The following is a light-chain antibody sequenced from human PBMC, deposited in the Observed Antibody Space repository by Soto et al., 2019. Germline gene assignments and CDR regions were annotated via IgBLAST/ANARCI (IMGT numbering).Light chain of an antibody. CDR3: SAFVSTSTLPYV. Sequence: QSVLTQPASVSGSPGQSITISCTGTSSDVGGYNYVSWYQQHPGKAPKLMLYEVTNRPSGISNRFSGSKSGNTASLTITGLQAEDEADYYCSAFVSTSTLPYVFGTGTKVTVL. J-gene: IGLJ1*01. CDR2: EVT. V-gene: IGLV2-14*01. CDR1: SSDVGGYNY.